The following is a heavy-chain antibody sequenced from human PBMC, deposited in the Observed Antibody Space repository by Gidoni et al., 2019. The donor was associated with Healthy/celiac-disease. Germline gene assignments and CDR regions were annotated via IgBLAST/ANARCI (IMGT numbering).Heavy chain of an antibody. CDR3: AKVDSGYAPDYYYYMDV. J-gene: IGHJ6*03. CDR2: ISYDGSNK. CDR1: GFTFSSYG. Sequence: QVQLVESGGGVVQPGRSLRLSCAASGFTFSSYGMHWVRQAPGKGLEWVAVISYDGSNKYYADSVKGRFTISRDNSKNTLYLQMNSLRAEDTAVYYCAKVDSGYAPDYYYYMDVWGKGTTVTVSS. V-gene: IGHV3-30*18. D-gene: IGHD5-12*01.